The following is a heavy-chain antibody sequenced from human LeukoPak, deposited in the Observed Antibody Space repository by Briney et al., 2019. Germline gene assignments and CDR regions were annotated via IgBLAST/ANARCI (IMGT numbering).Heavy chain of an antibody. CDR2: ISYDGSDK. Sequence: PGGSLRLSCAASGFTFSRYGMHWVRQAPGKGLEWVAVISYDGSDKYYADSVKGRFTISRDNSKNTLFLQMSSLRPEDTAVYYCAKEDYGDHGYYYYGLDVWGQGTTVTVSS. CDR1: GFTFSRYG. V-gene: IGHV3-30*18. CDR3: AKEDYGDHGYYYYGLDV. J-gene: IGHJ6*02. D-gene: IGHD4-17*01.